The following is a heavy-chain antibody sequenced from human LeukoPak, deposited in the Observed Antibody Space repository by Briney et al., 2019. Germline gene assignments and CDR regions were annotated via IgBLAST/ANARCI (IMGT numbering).Heavy chain of an antibody. D-gene: IGHD5-18*01. Sequence: GGSLRLSCAASGFTFSHYWMSWVRQAPGKGLEWVANIKEDGREKYYVDSVKGRFTLSRDNAKDSLYLQMNSLRAEDTAVYYCARVGTPMVTIVAPYYMDVWGKGTTVTVSS. CDR3: ARVGTPMVTIVAPYYMDV. J-gene: IGHJ6*03. CDR1: GFTFSHYW. V-gene: IGHV3-7*01. CDR2: IKEDGREK.